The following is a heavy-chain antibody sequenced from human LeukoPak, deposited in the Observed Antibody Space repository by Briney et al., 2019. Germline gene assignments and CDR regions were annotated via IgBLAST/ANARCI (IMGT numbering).Heavy chain of an antibody. Sequence: GGSLRLSCAASGFTFSSYAMSWVRQAPGKGLEWVSAISGSGGSTYYADSVKGRFTISRDNSKNTLYLQMNSLRAEDTAVYYCARVRGPGYSSSWYGIDYWGQGTLVTVSS. CDR2: ISGSGGST. V-gene: IGHV3-23*01. D-gene: IGHD6-13*01. J-gene: IGHJ4*02. CDR3: ARVRGPGYSSSWYGIDY. CDR1: GFTFSSYA.